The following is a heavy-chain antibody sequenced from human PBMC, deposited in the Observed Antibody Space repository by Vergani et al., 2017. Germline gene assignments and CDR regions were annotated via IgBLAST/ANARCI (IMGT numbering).Heavy chain of an antibody. V-gene: IGHV3-9*01. D-gene: IGHD5-24*01. CDR1: GFTFDDYA. CDR2: ISWNRCSI. Sequence: EVQLVESGGGLVQPGRSLRLSCAASGFTFDDYAMHWVRQAPGKGLEWVSGISWNRCSIGYADSVKGRFTISRDNAKNSLYLQMNSLRAEDTALYYCAKDRRDGYNFAAAFDIWGQGTMVTVSS. J-gene: IGHJ3*02. CDR3: AKDRRDGYNFAAAFDI.